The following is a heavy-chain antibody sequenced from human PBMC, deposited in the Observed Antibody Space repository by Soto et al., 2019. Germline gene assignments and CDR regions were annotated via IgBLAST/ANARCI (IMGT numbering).Heavy chain of an antibody. J-gene: IGHJ4*02. Sequence: SETLSLTCAVSGGSISGYYWSWIRQPPGKGLEWIGYVWYDGSTNYNPSLKSRVTISLDTSKNQFSLNLTSVTAADTAVYYCARLGGYYQAFDQWGQGSLVTVSS. V-gene: IGHV4-59*08. CDR2: VWYDGST. CDR3: ARLGGYYQAFDQ. CDR1: GGSISGYY. D-gene: IGHD3-22*01.